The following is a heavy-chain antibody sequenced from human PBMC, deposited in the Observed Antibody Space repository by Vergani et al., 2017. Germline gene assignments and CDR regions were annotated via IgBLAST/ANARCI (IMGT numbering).Heavy chain of an antibody. J-gene: IGHJ5*02. CDR3: ASSRVTYYYDSSGYLGWFDP. Sequence: QLQLQESGPGLVKPSETLSLTCTVSGGSISSSSYYWGWIRQPPGKGLEWIGSIYYSGSTYYNPSLKSRVTISVDTSKNQFSLKLSSVTAADTAVYYCASSRVTYYYDSSGYLGWFDPWGQGTLVTVSS. CDR2: IYYSGST. CDR1: GGSISSSSYY. D-gene: IGHD3-22*01. V-gene: IGHV4-39*07.